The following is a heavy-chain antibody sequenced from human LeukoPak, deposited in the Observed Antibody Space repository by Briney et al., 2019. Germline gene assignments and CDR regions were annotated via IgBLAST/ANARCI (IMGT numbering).Heavy chain of an antibody. Sequence: PGGSLRLSCAASGLTVSRSYLTWVRQAPGKGLDWVSIIYSGGSASYADSVRGRFTISRDKTKNTLYLQMNSLRAEDTAVYYCARGGGCSGTNCYIDAFDIWGQGTVVTVSS. D-gene: IGHD2-2*01. J-gene: IGHJ3*02. CDR2: IYSGGSA. CDR1: GLTVSRSY. V-gene: IGHV3-66*02. CDR3: ARGGGCSGTNCYIDAFDI.